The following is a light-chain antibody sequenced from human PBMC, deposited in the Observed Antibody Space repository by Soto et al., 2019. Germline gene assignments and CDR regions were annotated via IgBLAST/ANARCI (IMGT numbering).Light chain of an antibody. CDR1: QSVSISF. J-gene: IGKJ1*01. Sequence: EIVLTQSPGTLSLSPGERATLSCRASQSVSISFLAWYQQRPGQAPRLLIYAASNTAPGIPDRFSGSGSGTDFTLTISRLEPEDFAVYYCHQRSNWPWTFGQGTKVDI. CDR3: HQRSNWPWT. V-gene: IGKV3D-20*02. CDR2: AAS.